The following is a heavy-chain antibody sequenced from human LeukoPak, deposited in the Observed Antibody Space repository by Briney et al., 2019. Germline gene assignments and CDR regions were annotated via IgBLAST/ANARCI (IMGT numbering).Heavy chain of an antibody. V-gene: IGHV1-2*02. D-gene: IGHD3-10*01. CDR2: INPNSGGT. CDR1: GYTFTGYY. CDR3: ATALCYYGSGSSCNVNRFDP. J-gene: IGHJ5*02. Sequence: ASVTVSCKASGYTFTGYYMHWVRQAAGQGLDWMGWINPNSGGTNYAQMFPGRVTMTRDTSIRTAYMEMSRMRPDDTAVYYCATALCYYGSGSSCNVNRFDPWGQGSLVTVSS.